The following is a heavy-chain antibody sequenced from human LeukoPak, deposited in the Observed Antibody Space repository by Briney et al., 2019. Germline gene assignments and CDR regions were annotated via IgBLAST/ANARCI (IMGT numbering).Heavy chain of an antibody. CDR3: AKTYYDSSGYYFFDY. J-gene: IGHJ4*02. CDR1: GFTFRSYA. D-gene: IGHD3-22*01. V-gene: IGHV3-23*01. CDR2: ISGSGGST. Sequence: GGSLRLSCAASGFTFRSYAMSWVRQAPGKGLEWVSAISGSGGSTYYADSVKGRFTISRDNSKNTLYLQMNSLRAEDTAVYYCAKTYYDSSGYYFFDYWGQGTLVTVSS.